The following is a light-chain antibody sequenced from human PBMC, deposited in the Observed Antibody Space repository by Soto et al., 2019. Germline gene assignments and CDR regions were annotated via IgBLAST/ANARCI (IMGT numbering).Light chain of an antibody. CDR3: AAWDDSLNGRGV. CDR2: SNN. Sequence: QSVLTQSPSASGTPGQRVTISCSGSSSNIGSNTVNWYQQLPGTAPKLLIYSNNQRPSGVPDRFSGSKSGTSASLAISGLQSEDEADYYCAAWDDSLNGRGVFGGGTKLTVL. J-gene: IGLJ2*01. CDR1: SSNIGSNT. V-gene: IGLV1-44*01.